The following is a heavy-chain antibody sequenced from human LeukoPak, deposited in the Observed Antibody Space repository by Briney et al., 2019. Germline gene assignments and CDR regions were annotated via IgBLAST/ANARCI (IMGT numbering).Heavy chain of an antibody. Sequence: SETLSLTCTVSGGSISSSSYYWGWIRQPPGKGLEWIGSIYYSGSTYYNPSLKSRVTISVDTSKNQFSLKLSSVTAADTAVYYCARAGRYNWNYGFGYWGQGTLVTVSS. J-gene: IGHJ4*02. CDR2: IYYSGST. V-gene: IGHV4-39*07. CDR1: GGSISSSSYY. CDR3: ARAGRYNWNYGFGY. D-gene: IGHD1-7*01.